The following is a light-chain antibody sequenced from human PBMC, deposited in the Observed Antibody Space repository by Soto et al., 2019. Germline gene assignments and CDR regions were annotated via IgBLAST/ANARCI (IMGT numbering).Light chain of an antibody. J-gene: IGKJ4*01. CDR3: QQYESWHSGT. CDR1: QSVSSRC. CDR2: AAS. Sequence: ESLIPRSRATLTCTPGERASLACGASQSVSSRCLSCYQQKAPQAPRLAIPAASTRDPGIPARFSGGGSAAEFTLTINSLKFEDFEVYYCQQYESWHSGTFGGGTKVDIK. V-gene: IGKV3D-7*01.